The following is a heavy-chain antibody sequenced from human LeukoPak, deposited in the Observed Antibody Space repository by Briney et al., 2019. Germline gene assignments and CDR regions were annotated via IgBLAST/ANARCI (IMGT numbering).Heavy chain of an antibody. J-gene: IGHJ4*02. CDR3: ARGILRFGDFDY. CDR1: GFTFSSYG. D-gene: IGHD3-10*01. CDR2: IWYDGSNK. Sequence: GGSLRLSCAASGFTFSSYGMHWVRQAPGKGLEWVAVIWYDGSNKYYADSVKGRFTISRDNSKSTLYLQMNSLRAEDTALYYCARGILRFGDFDYWGQGTLVTVSS. V-gene: IGHV3-33*01.